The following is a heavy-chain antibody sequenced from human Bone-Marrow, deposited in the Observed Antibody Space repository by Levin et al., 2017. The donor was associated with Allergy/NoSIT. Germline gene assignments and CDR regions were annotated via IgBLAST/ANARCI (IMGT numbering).Heavy chain of an antibody. D-gene: IGHD6-13*01. CDR1: GYIFNIYD. CDR3: ARLAAVGSYYFYYYMDV. Sequence: ASVKVSCKASGYIFNIYDLTWVRQAPGQGLEWMGRISAYNFNTNYAEKFQGRINMTADTSTSTAYMELRSLRSDDTAVYFCARLAAVGSYYFYYYMDVWGNGTTVTVSS. J-gene: IGHJ6*03. CDR2: ISAYNFNT. V-gene: IGHV1-18*01.